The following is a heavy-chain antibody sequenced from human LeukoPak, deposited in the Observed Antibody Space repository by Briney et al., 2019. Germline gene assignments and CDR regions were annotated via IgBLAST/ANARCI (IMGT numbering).Heavy chain of an antibody. CDR1: GFTFSSYG. V-gene: IGHV3-33*01. J-gene: IGHJ4*02. D-gene: IGHD5-18*01. Sequence: PGRSLRLSCAASGFTFSSYGMHWVRQAPGKGLEWVAVIWYDGSNKYYADSVKGRFTISRDNSKNTLYLQMNSLRAEDTAVYYCARPGLRYSYDQVDYWGQGTLVTVSS. CDR2: IWYDGSNK. CDR3: ARPGLRYSYDQVDY.